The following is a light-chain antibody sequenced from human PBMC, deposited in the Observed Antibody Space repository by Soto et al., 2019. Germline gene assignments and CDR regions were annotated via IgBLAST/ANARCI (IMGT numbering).Light chain of an antibody. J-gene: IGLJ1*01. CDR2: DVS. Sequence: QSVLTQPRSVSGSPGQSVTISCTGPRSDVGGYNYVSWYQQHPGKAPKLMICDVSNRPSGVPDRFSGSKSGNTASLTISGLQAEDEADYCSCSYAGSYTYGGYVFRTGTKVTVL. CDR1: RSDVGGYNY. V-gene: IGLV2-11*01. CDR3: CSYAGSYTYGGYV.